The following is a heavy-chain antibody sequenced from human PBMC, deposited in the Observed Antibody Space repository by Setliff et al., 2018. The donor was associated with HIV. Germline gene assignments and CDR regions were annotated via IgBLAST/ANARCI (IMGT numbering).Heavy chain of an antibody. CDR1: GYTFTSYA. J-gene: IGHJ3*01. D-gene: IGHD3-9*01. CDR2: INAGNGNT. V-gene: IGHV1-3*03. Sequence: ASVKVSCKASGYTFTSYAMHWVRQAPGQRLEWMAWINAGNGNTKYSQDFQARVTITWDTSATKVYMEFNRLSSEDTAVYYCARSIRTGSIYGSDAFDLWGQGTMVTVSS. CDR3: ARSIRTGSIYGSDAFDL.